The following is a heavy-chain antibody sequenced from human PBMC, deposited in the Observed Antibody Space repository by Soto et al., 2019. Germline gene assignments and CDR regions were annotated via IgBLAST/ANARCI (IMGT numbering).Heavy chain of an antibody. CDR1: GYIFTSYH. Sequence: QVQLVQSGAEVKKPGASVKVSCKASGYIFTSYHIHWVRQAPGQGLEWMGVIRPSGGGTSFAQKVQGRVTMTRDTSTSTVYMELSNLRSEDTAVYYCARAFATGTTPGDYWGQGTLVIVSS. V-gene: IGHV1-46*03. J-gene: IGHJ4*02. D-gene: IGHD1-1*01. CDR2: IRPSGGGT. CDR3: ARAFATGTTPGDY.